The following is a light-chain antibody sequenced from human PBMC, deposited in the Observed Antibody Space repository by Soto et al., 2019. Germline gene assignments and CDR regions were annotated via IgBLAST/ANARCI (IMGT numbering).Light chain of an antibody. CDR1: QSVSSN. J-gene: IGKJ4*01. CDR3: QQNDNWPLT. CDR2: GAS. Sequence: EIVMTQSPATMSVSPGERATLSCRASQSVSSNLAWYQQKPGQAPRFLIYGASTRATGIPARFSGSGSGTEFTLTISSLQSEDFAVYYCQQNDNWPLTFGGGTKVDIK. V-gene: IGKV3-15*01.